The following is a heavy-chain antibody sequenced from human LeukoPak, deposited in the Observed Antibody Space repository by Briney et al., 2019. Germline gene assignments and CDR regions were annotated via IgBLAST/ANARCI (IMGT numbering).Heavy chain of an antibody. V-gene: IGHV4-4*07. CDR2: IYTSGST. Sequence: SETLSLTCTVSGGSISSYYWSWIRQPAGKGLEWIGRIYTSGSTNYNPSLKSRVTMSVDTSKNQFSLKLSSVTAADTAVYYCARAIGYCSSTSCYMGAFDIWGQGTMVTVSS. D-gene: IGHD2-2*02. J-gene: IGHJ3*02. CDR1: GGSISSYY. CDR3: ARAIGYCSSTSCYMGAFDI.